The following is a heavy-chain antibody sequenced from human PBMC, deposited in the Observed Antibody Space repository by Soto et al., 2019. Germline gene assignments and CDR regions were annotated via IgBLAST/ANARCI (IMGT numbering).Heavy chain of an antibody. CDR1: GYTLTELS. V-gene: IGHV1-24*01. J-gene: IGHJ4*02. CDR2: FDPEDGET. Sequence: ASVKVSCKVSGYTLTELSMHWVRQAPGKGLEWMGGFDPEDGETIYAQKFQGRVTMTEDTSTDTAYMELSSLRSEDTAVYYCATGRITMIVVVSYYFDYWGQGTLVTVSS. D-gene: IGHD3-22*01. CDR3: ATGRITMIVVVSYYFDY.